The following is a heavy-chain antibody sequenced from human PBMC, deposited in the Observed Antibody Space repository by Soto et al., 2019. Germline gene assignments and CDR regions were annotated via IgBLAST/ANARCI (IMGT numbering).Heavy chain of an antibody. D-gene: IGHD3-10*02. Sequence: GGSLRLSCAASGFTFSKAWMNWVRQAPGKGLEWVSAVSGSGDTTYYADSVKGRFTIYRDNSKNTLYLQMSSLRAEDTAIYFCARDLFYDRKTFDSWGHGTLVTVSS. CDR1: GFTFSKAW. CDR3: ARDLFYDRKTFDS. CDR2: VSGSGDTT. J-gene: IGHJ4*01. V-gene: IGHV3-23*01.